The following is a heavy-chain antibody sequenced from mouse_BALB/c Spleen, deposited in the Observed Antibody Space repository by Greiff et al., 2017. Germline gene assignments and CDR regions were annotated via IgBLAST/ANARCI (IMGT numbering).Heavy chain of an antibody. CDR3: ARHDPMFAY. Sequence: EVQLVESGGGLVQPGESLKLSCESNEYEFPSHDMSWVRQTPEKRLEWVATISSGGSYTYYPDSVKGRFTISRDNAKNTLYLQMSSLRSEDTAMYYCARHDPMFAYWGQGTLVTVSA. J-gene: IGHJ3*01. CDR1: EYEFPSHD. V-gene: IGHV5-9-3*01. CDR2: ISSGGSYT. D-gene: IGHD6-5*01.